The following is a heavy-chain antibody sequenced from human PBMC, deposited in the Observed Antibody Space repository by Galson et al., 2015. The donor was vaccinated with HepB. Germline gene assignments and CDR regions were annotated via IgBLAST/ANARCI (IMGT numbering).Heavy chain of an antibody. J-gene: IGHJ6*02. Sequence: SLRLSCAASGFRFNDYTMHWVRQAPGKGLEWVSLITWDGGTTYYADSVKGRFTMSRDNRKDSLYLHMNRLRSGDTALYFCAKDLPRAYDFWSGGQGAYYGMDVWGQGTTVIVSS. CDR1: GFRFNDYT. CDR2: ITWDGGTT. D-gene: IGHD3-3*01. CDR3: AKDLPRAYDFWSGGQGAYYGMDV. V-gene: IGHV3-43*01.